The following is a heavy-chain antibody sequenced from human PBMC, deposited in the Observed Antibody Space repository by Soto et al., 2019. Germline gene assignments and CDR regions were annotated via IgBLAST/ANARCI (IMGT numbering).Heavy chain of an antibody. J-gene: IGHJ3*02. CDR3: AKRGYSAGYGTTIPTDAFAI. Sequence: EVQLLESGGGLVQPGGSLRLSCTASGYTFSSFAMKWVRQTPGKGLEWVSAISGSGGSTYYADSVKGRFTSSRDNSKNTLYLQMNSLTVDDTAVYYCAKRGYSAGYGTTIPTDAFAIWGQGTMVTVSS. D-gene: IGHD5-12*01. CDR2: ISGSGGST. V-gene: IGHV3-23*01. CDR1: GYTFSSFA.